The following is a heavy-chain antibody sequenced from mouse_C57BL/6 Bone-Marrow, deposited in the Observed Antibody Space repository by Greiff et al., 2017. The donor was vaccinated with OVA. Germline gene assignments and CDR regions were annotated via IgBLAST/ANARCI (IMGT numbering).Heavy chain of an antibody. D-gene: IGHD1-1*01. Sequence: VKLMESGAELARPGASVKLSCKASGYTFTSYGISWVKQRTGQGLEWIGEIYPRSGNTYYNEKFKGKATLTADKSSSTAYMELRSLTSEDSAVYFCARKITTVVDWFAYWGQGTLVTVSA. V-gene: IGHV1-81*01. CDR2: IYPRSGNT. J-gene: IGHJ3*01. CDR1: GYTFTSYG. CDR3: ARKITTVVDWFAY.